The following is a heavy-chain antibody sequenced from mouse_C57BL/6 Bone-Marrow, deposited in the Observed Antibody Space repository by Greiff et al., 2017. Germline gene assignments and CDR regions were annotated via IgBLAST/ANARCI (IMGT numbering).Heavy chain of an antibody. D-gene: IGHD2-3*01. V-gene: IGHV1-55*01. CDR1: GYTFTSYW. CDR3: ARGRYDVYFAWFAY. CDR2: IYPGSGST. J-gene: IGHJ3*01. Sequence: VQLQQPGAELVKPGASVKMSCKASGYTFTSYWITWVKQRPGQGLGWIGDIYPGSGSTNYNEKFKSKATLTVDTSSSTAYMQLSSLTSEDSAVYYCARGRYDVYFAWFAYWGRGTLVTVSA.